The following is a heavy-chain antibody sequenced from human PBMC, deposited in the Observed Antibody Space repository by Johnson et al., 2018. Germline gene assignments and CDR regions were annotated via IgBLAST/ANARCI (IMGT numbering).Heavy chain of an antibody. CDR2: ISGSSIYL. J-gene: IGHJ3*02. Sequence: EVQLVETGGGLVKPGGSLRLSCAASGFTFSIYSMNWVRQAPGKGLEWVSSISGSSIYLYYADSVKGRFIISRDNAKNSLYLQMNSMRAEDTAVYYCARPLWYFSDTSGSSGGFDIWGPGTMVTVSS. CDR1: GFTFSIYS. CDR3: ARPLWYFSDTSGSSGGFDI. D-gene: IGHD3-22*01. V-gene: IGHV3-21*01.